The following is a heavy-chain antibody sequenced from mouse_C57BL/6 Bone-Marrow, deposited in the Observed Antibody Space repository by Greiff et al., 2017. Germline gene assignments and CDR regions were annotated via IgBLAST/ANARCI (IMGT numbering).Heavy chain of an antibody. Sequence: VHVKQSGPELVKPGASVKISCKASGYSFTDYNMNWVKQSNGKSLEWIGVINPNYGTTSYNQKFKGKATLTVDQSSSTAYMQLNSLTSEDSAVYYSAGGWLLRGLAYWGQGTLVTVSA. J-gene: IGHJ3*01. CDR1: GYSFTDYN. V-gene: IGHV1-39*01. D-gene: IGHD2-3*01. CDR3: AGGWLLRGLAY. CDR2: INPNYGTT.